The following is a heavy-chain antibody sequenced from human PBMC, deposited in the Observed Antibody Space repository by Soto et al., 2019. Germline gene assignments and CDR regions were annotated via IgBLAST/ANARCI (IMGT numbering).Heavy chain of an antibody. D-gene: IGHD6-13*01. CDR3: TTDRDLTFAYSSSWHYYYGMDV. CDR1: GFTFSNAW. Sequence: GGSLRLSCAASGFTFSNAWMNWVRQAPGKGLEWVGRIKSKTDGGTTDYAAPVKGRLTISRDDSKNTLYLQMNSLKTEDTAVYYCTTDRDLTFAYSSSWHYYYGMDVWGQGTTVTVSS. V-gene: IGHV3-15*07. CDR2: IKSKTDGGTT. J-gene: IGHJ6*02.